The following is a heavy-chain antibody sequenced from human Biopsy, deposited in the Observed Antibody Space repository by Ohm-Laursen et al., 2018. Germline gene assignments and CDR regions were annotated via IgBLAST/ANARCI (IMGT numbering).Heavy chain of an antibody. D-gene: IGHD3-10*01. CDR3: ATELLPPGVGGPWLEP. CDR1: GFSVSSYD. V-gene: IGHV3-21*06. Sequence: SLRLSCTASGFSVSSYDMNWVRQAPGKGLEWISYISASSSYIHYADSVRGRFTVSRDNAKNSLYLQMNSLRAADTAKYYCATELLPPGVGGPWLEPWGQGISVTVSS. J-gene: IGHJ5*02. CDR2: ISASSSYI.